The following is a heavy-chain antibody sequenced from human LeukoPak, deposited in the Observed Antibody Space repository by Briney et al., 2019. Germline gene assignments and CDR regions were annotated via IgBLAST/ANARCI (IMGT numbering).Heavy chain of an antibody. V-gene: IGHV4-39*01. D-gene: IGHD6-13*01. CDR1: GGSISSSSYY. Sequence: KPSETLSLTCTVSGGSISSSSYYWGWIRQPPGKGLEWIGSIYYSGSTYYNPSLKSRVTISVDTSKNQFSLKLSSVTAADTAVYYCARQKADSSSWFPTDYWGQGTLVTVSS. CDR3: ARQKADSSSWFPTDY. J-gene: IGHJ4*02. CDR2: IYYSGST.